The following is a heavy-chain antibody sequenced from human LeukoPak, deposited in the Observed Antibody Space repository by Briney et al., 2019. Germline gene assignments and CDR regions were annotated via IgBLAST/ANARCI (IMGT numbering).Heavy chain of an antibody. CDR3: ARTSFDHHYGMDV. V-gene: IGHV4-59*01. Sequence: SETLSLTCTVSGGSISSYYWSWIRQPPGKGLEWIGYIYYSGSTNYNPSLKSRVTISVDTSKNQFSLKLSSVTAVDTAVYYCARTSFDHHYGMDVWGQGTTVTVSS. CDR1: GGSISSYY. D-gene: IGHD3-9*01. J-gene: IGHJ6*02. CDR2: IYYSGST.